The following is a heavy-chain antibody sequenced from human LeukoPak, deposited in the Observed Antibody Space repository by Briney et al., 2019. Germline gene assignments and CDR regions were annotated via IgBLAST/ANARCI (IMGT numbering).Heavy chain of an antibody. CDR1: GGSISSYY. CDR3: ARLRDSSGYYSGIFDY. D-gene: IGHD3-22*01. Sequence: PSETLSLTCTVSGGSISSYYWRWIRQPRGKGLEWIGYIFYSGSTNYNPSLKSRVTISVDASKNQFSLKLSSVTAADTAVYYCARLRDSSGYYSGIFDYWGQGTLVTVSS. CDR2: IFYSGST. J-gene: IGHJ4*02. V-gene: IGHV4-59*08.